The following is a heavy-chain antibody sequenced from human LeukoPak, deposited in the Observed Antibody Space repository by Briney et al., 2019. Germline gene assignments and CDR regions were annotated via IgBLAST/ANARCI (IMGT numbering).Heavy chain of an antibody. CDR2: ISAYNGNT. CDR1: GYTFTSYG. CDR3: ARVKPDYDFWSGYYYYFDY. Sequence: ASVKVSCKASGYTFTSYGISWVRQAPGQGLERMGWISAYNGNTNYAQKLQGRVTMTTDTSTSTAYMELRSLRSDDTAVYYCARVKPDYDFWSGYYYYFDYWGQGTLVTVSS. J-gene: IGHJ4*02. V-gene: IGHV1-18*01. D-gene: IGHD3-3*01.